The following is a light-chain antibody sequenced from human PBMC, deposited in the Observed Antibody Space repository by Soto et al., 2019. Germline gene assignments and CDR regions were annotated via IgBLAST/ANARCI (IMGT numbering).Light chain of an antibody. CDR2: EVS. Sequence: QSVLTQPASVSGSPGQSITISCTGTSRDVGGYIYVSWYRQHPGKALKPIIYEVSNRPSGVSNRFSGYKSGNTACLTISGLQAEDEADYYCSSYTSMTTLVFGTGTKVTVL. V-gene: IGLV2-14*01. CDR3: SSYTSMTTLV. J-gene: IGLJ1*01. CDR1: SRDVGGYIY.